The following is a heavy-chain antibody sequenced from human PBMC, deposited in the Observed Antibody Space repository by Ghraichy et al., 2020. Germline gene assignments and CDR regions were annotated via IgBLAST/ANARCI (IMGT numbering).Heavy chain of an antibody. CDR2: IYYSGST. CDR1: GGSISSYY. CDR3: ARDDDCSGGSCYSP. J-gene: IGHJ5*02. D-gene: IGHD2-15*01. Sequence: SETLSLTCTVSGGSISSYYWSWIRQPPGKGLEWIGYIYYSGSTNYNPSLKSRVTISVDTSKNQFSLKLSSVTAADTAVYYCARDDDCSGGSCYSPWGQGTLVTVSS. V-gene: IGHV4-59*01.